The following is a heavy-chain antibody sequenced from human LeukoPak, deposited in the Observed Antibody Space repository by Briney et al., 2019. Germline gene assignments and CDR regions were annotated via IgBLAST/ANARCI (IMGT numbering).Heavy chain of an antibody. CDR2: MNPNSGNT. D-gene: IGHD6-13*01. V-gene: IGHV1-8*01. CDR3: ARDRIAAAGTLDY. J-gene: IGHJ4*02. Sequence: ASVKVSCKASGYTFTSYDINWVRQATGQGLEWMGWMNPNSGNTGYAQKFQGRVTMTRNTSISTAYMELSSLRSDDTAVYYCARDRIAAAGTLDYWGQGTLVTVSS. CDR1: GYTFTSYD.